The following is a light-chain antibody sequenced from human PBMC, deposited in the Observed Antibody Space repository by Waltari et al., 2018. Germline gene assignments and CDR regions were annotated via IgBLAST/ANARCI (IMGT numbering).Light chain of an antibody. V-gene: IGLV8-61*01. CDR1: SGSVAPTYN. CDR2: STN. Sequence: QTVVTQEPSFSVSPGGTVTLTCGLSSGSVAPTYNPSWYQQTPGQAPRTLIYSTNIRSSGVPDRFSGSILGNKAALIITGAQAVDASDYYCLLYMPSGDWLFGGGTKLTVL. J-gene: IGLJ3*02. CDR3: LLYMPSGDWL.